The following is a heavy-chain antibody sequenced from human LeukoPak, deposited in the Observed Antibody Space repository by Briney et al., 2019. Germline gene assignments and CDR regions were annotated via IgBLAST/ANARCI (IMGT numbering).Heavy chain of an antibody. CDR3: ARDPLRSSFDP. V-gene: IGHV4-4*07. CDR2: LHNSGST. J-gene: IGHJ5*02. Sequence: TSETLSLTCTVSGDSINTKNHWAWIRQPAGKGLEWIGRLHNSGSTNYNPSLQSRVTISVDTSKNQFSLKMTSATAADTAVYFCARDPLRSSFDPWGQGILVTVSS. CDR1: GDSINTKNH. D-gene: IGHD6-13*01.